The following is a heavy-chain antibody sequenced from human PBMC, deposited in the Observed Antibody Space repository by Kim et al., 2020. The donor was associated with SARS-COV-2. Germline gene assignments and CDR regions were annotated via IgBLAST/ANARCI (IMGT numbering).Heavy chain of an antibody. D-gene: IGHD2-15*01. CDR1: GFTFGDYA. V-gene: IGHV3-49*04. J-gene: IGHJ6*03. Sequence: GGSLRLSCTASGFTFGDYAMSWVRQAPGKGLEWVGFIRSKAYGGTTEYAASVKGRFTISRDDSKSIAYLQMNSLKTEDTAVYYCTRVSVFPVVMEFRYYYYYYMDVWGKGTTVTVSS. CDR3: TRVSVFPVVMEFRYYYYYYMDV. CDR2: IRSKAYGGTT.